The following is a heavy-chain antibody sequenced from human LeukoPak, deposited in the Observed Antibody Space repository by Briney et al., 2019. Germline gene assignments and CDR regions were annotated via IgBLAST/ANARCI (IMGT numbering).Heavy chain of an antibody. V-gene: IGHV4-39*07. Sequence: SETLSLTCTVSGGSISSNSYYWGWIRQSPGKGLEWIGSIYYSGSTYYKPSLKSRLTISVDTSKNQFSLKLSSVTAADTAVYYCAREYGDKYHDAFDIWGQGTMVTVSS. CDR2: IYYSGST. CDR1: GGSISSNSYY. D-gene: IGHD4-17*01. J-gene: IGHJ3*02. CDR3: AREYGDKYHDAFDI.